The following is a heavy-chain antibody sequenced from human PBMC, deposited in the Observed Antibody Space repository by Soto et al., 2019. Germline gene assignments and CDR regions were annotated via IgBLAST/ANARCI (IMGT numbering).Heavy chain of an antibody. CDR1: GFTFSDYA. D-gene: IGHD1-26*01. Sequence: QVQLVESGGGVVQPGRSLRLSCEASGFTFSDYAMYWVRQPPGKGLEWVAAISYDSSNKYHADSVKGRFTISRDNSKNTLSLQMDSLRPEDAAIYYCARDIMSYSTSRSHLNSWGQGTLVTVSS. CDR3: ARDIMSYSTSRSHLNS. V-gene: IGHV3-30*17. CDR2: ISYDSSNK. J-gene: IGHJ1*01.